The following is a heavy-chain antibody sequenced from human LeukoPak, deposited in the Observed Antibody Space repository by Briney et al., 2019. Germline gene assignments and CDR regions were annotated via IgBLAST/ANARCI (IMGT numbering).Heavy chain of an antibody. Sequence: GGSLRLSCAASGFTFSSYGMHWVRQAPGKGLEWVAFIRYDGSNKYYADSVKGRFTISRDNSKNTLYLQMNSLRAEDTAVYYCARAGYYGDYGLRAGFDYWGQGTLVTVSS. D-gene: IGHD4-17*01. J-gene: IGHJ4*02. CDR2: IRYDGSNK. V-gene: IGHV3-30*02. CDR1: GFTFSSYG. CDR3: ARAGYYGDYGLRAGFDY.